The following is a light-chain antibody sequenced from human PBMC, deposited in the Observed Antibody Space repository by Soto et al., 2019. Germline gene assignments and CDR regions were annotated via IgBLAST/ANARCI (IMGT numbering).Light chain of an antibody. J-gene: IGKJ1*01. Sequence: EIGMTQSPATLSVSPGERGTLSCRASQSIINNLSWYQQRPGQAPRLLIYDASITATGVPARFSGGGSGTEFILTISSLQSEDCAVYYCQQYDDWPRTFGQGTKVEI. V-gene: IGKV3-15*01. CDR1: QSIINN. CDR3: QQYDDWPRT. CDR2: DAS.